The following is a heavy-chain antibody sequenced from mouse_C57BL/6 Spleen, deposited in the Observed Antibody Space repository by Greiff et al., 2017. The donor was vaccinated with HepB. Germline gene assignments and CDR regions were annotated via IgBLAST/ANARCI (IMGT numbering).Heavy chain of an antibody. CDR1: GYSFTSYY. J-gene: IGHJ2*01. D-gene: IGHD2-1*01. Sequence: VQLKESGPELVKPGASVKISCKASGYSFTSYYIHWVKQRPGQGLEWIGWIYPGSGNTKYNEKFKGKATLTADTSSSTAYMQLSSLTSEDSAVYYCARGDIYYGNYEDYWGQGTTLTVSS. CDR2: IYPGSGNT. CDR3: ARGDIYYGNYEDY. V-gene: IGHV1-66*01.